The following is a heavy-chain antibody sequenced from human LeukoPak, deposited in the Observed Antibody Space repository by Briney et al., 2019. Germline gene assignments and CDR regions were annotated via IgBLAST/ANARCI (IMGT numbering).Heavy chain of an antibody. CDR1: GYTFTSYG. D-gene: IGHD6-13*01. CDR3: ARGDTQAGTSSAFDI. J-gene: IGHJ3*02. V-gene: IGHV1-18*01. CDR2: ISAYNGNT. Sequence: GASVKVSCKASGYTFTSYGISWVRQAPGQGLEWMGWISAYNGNTNYAQKLQGRVTMTTDTSTSTAYMELSSLRSEDTAVYYCARGDTQAGTSSAFDIWGQGTMVTVSS.